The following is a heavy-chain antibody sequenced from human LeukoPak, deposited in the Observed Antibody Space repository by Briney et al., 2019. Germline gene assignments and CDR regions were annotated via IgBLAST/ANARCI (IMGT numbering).Heavy chain of an antibody. CDR3: ARWLSYDSSGYFGY. D-gene: IGHD3-22*01. CDR1: GYSVTSYY. J-gene: IGHJ1*01. CDR2: INPIGGST. Sequence: ASVKVSCKASGYSVTSYYMHWVRHAPGQGLEWMGIINPIGGSTSYAQKFQSRVTMTRDMSTSTDYRELSRLRSEDTAVYYCARWLSYDSSGYFGYWGQGTLVTVSS. V-gene: IGHV1-46*01.